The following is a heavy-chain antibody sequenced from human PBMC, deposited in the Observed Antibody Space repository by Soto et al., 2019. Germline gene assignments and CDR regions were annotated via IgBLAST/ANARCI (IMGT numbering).Heavy chain of an antibody. Sequence: QLQLQESGPGLVKPSETLSLTCTVSGGSISSSSYYWGWIRQPPGKGLEWIGSIYYSGSTYYNPSLKSRVTITVDTFKNPFSLKLSSVTAAYTAVYYGARRQWLVGSDTFDIWGQGTMVTVSS. CDR2: IYYSGST. J-gene: IGHJ3*02. V-gene: IGHV4-39*01. D-gene: IGHD6-19*01. CDR1: GGSISSSSYY. CDR3: ARRQWLVGSDTFDI.